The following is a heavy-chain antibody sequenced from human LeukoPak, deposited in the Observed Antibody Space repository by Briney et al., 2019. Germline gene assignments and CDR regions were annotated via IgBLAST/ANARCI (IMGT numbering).Heavy chain of an antibody. CDR2: IYYSGST. D-gene: IGHD1-26*01. Sequence: PSETLSLTCTVSGGSISSYYWSWIRQPPGKGLEWIGYIYYSGSTNYNPSLKSRVTISVDTSKNQFSLKLSSVTAADTAVYYYARDSYGEGTFDYWGQGTLVTVSS. CDR3: ARDSYGEGTFDY. J-gene: IGHJ4*02. V-gene: IGHV4-59*01. CDR1: GGSISSYY.